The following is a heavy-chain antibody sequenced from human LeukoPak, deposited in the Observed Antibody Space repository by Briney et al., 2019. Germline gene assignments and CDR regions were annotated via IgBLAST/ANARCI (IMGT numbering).Heavy chain of an antibody. V-gene: IGHV3-66*01. CDR1: GFTVSSNY. CDR2: IYSGGST. J-gene: IGHJ4*02. CDR3: AKDFGPYGSGSYYTFWATDY. D-gene: IGHD3-10*01. Sequence: GGSLRLSCAASGFTVSSNYMSWVRQAPGKGLEWVSVIYSGGSTYYADSVKGRFTISRDNSKNTLYLQMSSLRAEDTAVYYCAKDFGPYGSGSYYTFWATDYWGQGTLVTVSS.